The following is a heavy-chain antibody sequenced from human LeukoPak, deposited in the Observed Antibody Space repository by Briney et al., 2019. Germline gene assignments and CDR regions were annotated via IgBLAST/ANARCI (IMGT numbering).Heavy chain of an antibody. CDR2: INHSGST. J-gene: IGHJ4*02. V-gene: IGHV4-34*01. D-gene: IGHD3-22*01. CDR1: DGSFSGYY. Sequence: PSETLSLTCAVYDGSFSGYYWSWIRQPPGKGLEWIGEINHSGSTNYNPSLKSRVTTSVDTSKNQFSLKLTSVTAADTAVYYCARGRSAYDSSAYYYGNWGQGILVTVSS. CDR3: ARGRSAYDSSAYYYGN.